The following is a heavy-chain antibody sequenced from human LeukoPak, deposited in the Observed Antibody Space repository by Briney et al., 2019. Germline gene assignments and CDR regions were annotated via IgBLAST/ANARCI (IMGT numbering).Heavy chain of an antibody. D-gene: IGHD7-27*01. V-gene: IGHV3-30-3*01. CDR1: GFTFSNYL. CDR2: ISSDGSSE. CDR3: ARDQFGTGDRRDAFDI. J-gene: IGHJ3*02. Sequence: GGSLRLSCAASGFTFSNYLMHWVRQAPGKGLEWVAVISSDGSSEYYADSLKGRFTISRDNSKNTLFLQMNSLRLDDTAVYYCARDQFGTGDRRDAFDIWGQGTMVTVSS.